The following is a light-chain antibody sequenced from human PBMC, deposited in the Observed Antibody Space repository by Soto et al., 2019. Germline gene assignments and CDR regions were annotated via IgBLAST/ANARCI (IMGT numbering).Light chain of an antibody. Sequence: EIVLTQSPGTLSLSPRARATLSCRASQTVGNNYLDGYQQKPGQAPRLLIDGASSRATVIPDRFSGSGSGTDFTLTISRLEPEDFAVYYCRQSATSPRTFGQGTKVEIK. CDR2: GAS. J-gene: IGKJ1*01. CDR3: RQSATSPRT. CDR1: QTVGNNY. V-gene: IGKV3-20*01.